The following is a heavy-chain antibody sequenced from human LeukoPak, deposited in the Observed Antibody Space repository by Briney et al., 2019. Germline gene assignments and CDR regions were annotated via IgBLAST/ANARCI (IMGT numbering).Heavy chain of an antibody. J-gene: IGHJ4*02. V-gene: IGHV3-30*18. CDR3: AKGLSVVGATKGFFDY. Sequence: GGSLRLSCVASGFTFSRHGMHWVRQAPGKGLEWVAVIGDTGRAKYYADSVEGRFTASRDNFKNTLYLEMNSLRAEDTAVYYCAKGLSVVGATKGFFDYWGQGTLVTVSS. D-gene: IGHD1-26*01. CDR1: GFTFSRHG. CDR2: IGDTGRAK.